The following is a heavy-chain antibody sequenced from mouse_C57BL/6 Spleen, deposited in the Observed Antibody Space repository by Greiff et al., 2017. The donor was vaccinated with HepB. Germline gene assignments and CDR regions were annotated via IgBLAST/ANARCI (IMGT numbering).Heavy chain of an antibody. CDR1: GYTFTSYW. CDR3: ARGGGKGGSMDY. CDR2: IDPSDSYT. Sequence: QVQLQQPGAELVMPGASVKLSCKASGYTFTSYWMHWVKQRPGQGLEWIGEIDPSDSYTNYNQKFKGKSTLTVDKSSSTAYMQLSSLTSEDSAVYYCARGGGKGGSMDYWGQGTSVTVSS. J-gene: IGHJ4*01. V-gene: IGHV1-69*01. D-gene: IGHD1-3*01.